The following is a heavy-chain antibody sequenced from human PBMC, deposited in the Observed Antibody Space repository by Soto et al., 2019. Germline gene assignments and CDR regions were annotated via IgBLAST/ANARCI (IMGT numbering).Heavy chain of an antibody. Sequence: GGSLRLSCAASGLTFSSYAMHWVRQAPGKGLEWVAVISYDGSNKYYADSVKGRFTISRDNSKNTLYLQMNSLRAEDTAVYYCARDLDYDSSGYKVYWGQGTLVTVSS. CDR1: GLTFSSYA. D-gene: IGHD3-22*01. V-gene: IGHV3-30-3*01. J-gene: IGHJ4*02. CDR3: ARDLDYDSSGYKVY. CDR2: ISYDGSNK.